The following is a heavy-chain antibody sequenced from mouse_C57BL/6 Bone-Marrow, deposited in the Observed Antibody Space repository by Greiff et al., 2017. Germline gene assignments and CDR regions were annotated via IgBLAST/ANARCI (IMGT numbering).Heavy chain of an antibody. CDR1: GYTFTSYW. D-gene: IGHD2-3*01. V-gene: IGHV1-64*01. Sequence: QVQLQQPGAELVKPGASVKLSCKASGYTFTSYWMHWVKQRPGQGLEWIGMIHPNSGSTNYNEKFKSKATLTVDKSSSTAYMQLSSLTSEDSAVYYCARGVMVTTSYFDYWGQGTTLTVSS. CDR2: IHPNSGST. J-gene: IGHJ2*01. CDR3: ARGVMVTTSYFDY.